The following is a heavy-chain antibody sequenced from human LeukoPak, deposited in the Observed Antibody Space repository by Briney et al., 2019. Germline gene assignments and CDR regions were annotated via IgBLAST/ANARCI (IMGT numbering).Heavy chain of an antibody. V-gene: IGHV3-33*01. Sequence: GGSLRLSCAASGFTFSSYGMHWVRQVPGKGLEWVAVIWYDGSNKYYADSVKGRFTISRDNSKNTLYLQMNSLRAEDTAVYYCARDYYDSSGYYPDYWGQGTLVTVSS. CDR3: ARDYYDSSGYYPDY. CDR2: IWYDGSNK. J-gene: IGHJ4*02. D-gene: IGHD3-22*01. CDR1: GFTFSSYG.